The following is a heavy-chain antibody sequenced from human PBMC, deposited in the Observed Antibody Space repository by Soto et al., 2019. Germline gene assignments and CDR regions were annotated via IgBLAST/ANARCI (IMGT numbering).Heavy chain of an antibody. Sequence: SETLSLTCTVSGVSISSYYWSWIRQPPGKGLEWIGYIYYSGSTYYNPSLKSRVTISVVTSKNQFSLKLSSVTTADTAVYYCARHGTATGGYWGQGTLVTVSS. CDR2: IYYSGST. CDR3: ARHGTATGGY. J-gene: IGHJ4*02. D-gene: IGHD1-26*01. CDR1: GVSISSYY. V-gene: IGHV4-59*04.